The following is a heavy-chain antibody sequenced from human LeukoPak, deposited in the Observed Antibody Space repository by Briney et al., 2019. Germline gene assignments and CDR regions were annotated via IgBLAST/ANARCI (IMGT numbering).Heavy chain of an antibody. Sequence: GASVKVSCKASGYTFTGYYMHWVRQAPGQGLEWMGRINPNSGGTNYAQKFQGRVTMTRDTSISTAYMELSRLRSDDTAVYYCAKSFSTRVDSPKNTGVEVTAFDYWGQGTLVTVSS. D-gene: IGHD2-21*02. CDR2: INPNSGGT. V-gene: IGHV1-2*06. J-gene: IGHJ4*02. CDR3: AKSFSTRVDSPKNTGVEVTAFDY. CDR1: GYTFTGYY.